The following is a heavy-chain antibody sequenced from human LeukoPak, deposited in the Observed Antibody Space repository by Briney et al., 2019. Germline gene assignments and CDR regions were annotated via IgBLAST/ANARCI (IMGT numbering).Heavy chain of an antibody. V-gene: IGHV1-18*01. CDR2: ISAYNGNT. D-gene: IGHD3-10*01. CDR1: GYTFTSYG. J-gene: IGHJ4*02. Sequence: ASVKVSCKASGYTFTSYGISWVRQAPGQGLEWMGWISAYNGNTNYAQKLQGRVTMTTDTSTSTAYMELRGLRSDDTAVYYCARVGASYLWFGDPDPTFDYWGQGTLVTVSS. CDR3: ARVGASYLWFGDPDPTFDY.